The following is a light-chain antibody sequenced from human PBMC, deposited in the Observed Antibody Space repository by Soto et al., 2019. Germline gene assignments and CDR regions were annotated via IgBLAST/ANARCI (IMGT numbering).Light chain of an antibody. V-gene: IGKV1-39*01. Sequence: DIQMTQSPSSLSASVGDRVTITCRASQSISSYLNWYQQKPGKAPKLLIYAASSLQSGVPSRFSGSGSATDFTLTISSLQPEDFATYYCQQSYSLTLTFGGGTKVEIK. CDR2: AAS. J-gene: IGKJ4*01. CDR3: QQSYSLTLT. CDR1: QSISSY.